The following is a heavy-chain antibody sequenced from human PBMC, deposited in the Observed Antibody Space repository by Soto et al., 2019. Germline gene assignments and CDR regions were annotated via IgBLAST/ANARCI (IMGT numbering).Heavy chain of an antibody. Sequence: GSLRLSCAASGFSFSSYGMHWVRQAPGKGLEWVALISYDGNNKYYADSVKGRFTISRDNSKNTLFLQMNSLRAEDTAVYYCAKDRGSTSCYSLAFCYYYGMDVWGQGTTVTVSS. D-gene: IGHD2-2*01. J-gene: IGHJ6*02. CDR2: ISYDGNNK. CDR3: AKDRGSTSCYSLAFCYYYGMDV. CDR1: GFSFSSYG. V-gene: IGHV3-30*18.